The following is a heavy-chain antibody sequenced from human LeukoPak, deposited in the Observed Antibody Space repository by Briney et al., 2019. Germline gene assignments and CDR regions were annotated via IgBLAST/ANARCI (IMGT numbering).Heavy chain of an antibody. Sequence: ASVKVSCKASGYTFTSYGISWVRQAPGQGLEWMGWISAYNGNTNYAQKLQGRVTMTTDTSTSTAYMEPRSLRSDDTAVYYCARGAAAAGNNWFDPWGQGTLVTVSS. CDR1: GYTFTSYG. J-gene: IGHJ5*02. V-gene: IGHV1-18*01. CDR2: ISAYNGNT. D-gene: IGHD6-13*01. CDR3: ARGAAAAGNNWFDP.